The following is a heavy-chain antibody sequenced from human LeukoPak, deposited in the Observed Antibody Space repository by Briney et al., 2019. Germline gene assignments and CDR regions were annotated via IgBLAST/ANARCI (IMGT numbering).Heavy chain of an antibody. Sequence: GGSLRLSCEASGFTFSNYVMNWVRQAPGRGLEWVSAISGSGGSTYYVDSVRDRFAISRDNSKNTLYLQMNSLRAEDTAVYYCANHFACGNTNCPPFDSWGQGTLVTVSS. CDR2: ISGSGGST. CDR1: GFTFSNYV. J-gene: IGHJ4*02. V-gene: IGHV3-23*01. D-gene: IGHD2-2*01. CDR3: ANHFACGNTNCPPFDS.